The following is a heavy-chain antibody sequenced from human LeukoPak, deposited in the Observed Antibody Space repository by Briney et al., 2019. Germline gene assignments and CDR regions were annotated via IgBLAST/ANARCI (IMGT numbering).Heavy chain of an antibody. CDR1: GFTFSRYG. J-gene: IGHJ3*02. CDR2: ISYDGSNK. D-gene: IGHD3-3*01. CDR3: AKEYDFWSGYYSENDAFDI. V-gene: IGHV3-30*18. Sequence: GGSLRLSCAASGFTFSRYGMHWVRQAPGKGLEWAAVISYDGSNKYYAESVEGRFTISRDNSKNTLYVQMNSLRAEDTAVYYCAKEYDFWSGYYSENDAFDIWGQGTMVTVSS.